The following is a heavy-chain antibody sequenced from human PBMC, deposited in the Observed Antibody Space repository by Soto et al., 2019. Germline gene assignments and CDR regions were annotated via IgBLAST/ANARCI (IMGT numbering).Heavy chain of an antibody. J-gene: IGHJ4*02. CDR3: AKWASPPAYCGGDCFFHY. CDR2: ISASGGST. V-gene: IGHV3-23*01. D-gene: IGHD2-21*02. CDR1: GFTFNTYA. Sequence: EVQLLDSGGGLVQPGGSLRLSCTASGFTFNTYAMSWVRQAPGKGLEWVSAISASGGSTYYADSVKGRFTISRDKFKNPLYLQMKSLGAEDTAVYYCAKWASPPAYCGGDCFFHYWGQGTLGTVSS.